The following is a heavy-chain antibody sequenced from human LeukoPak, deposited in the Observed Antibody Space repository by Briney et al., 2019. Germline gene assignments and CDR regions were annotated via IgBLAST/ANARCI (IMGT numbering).Heavy chain of an antibody. J-gene: IGHJ3*02. CDR3: ATITPHRTWGSGAFDI. CDR1: GFTVSRNY. Sequence: GGSLRLSCAASGFTVSRNYMSWVRQAPGKWLEWVSVIYSGGSTYYADSVKGRFTISRDNSKNTLYLQMNSLRAEDTAVYYCATITPHRTWGSGAFDIWGQGTMVTVSA. CDR2: IYSGGST. D-gene: IGHD1-1*01. V-gene: IGHV3-66*02.